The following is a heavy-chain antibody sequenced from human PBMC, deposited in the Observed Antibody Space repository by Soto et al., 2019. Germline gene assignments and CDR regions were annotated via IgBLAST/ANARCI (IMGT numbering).Heavy chain of an antibody. CDR2: IDPSDSQT. Sequence: PGESLKISCKGSGYSFAGYWITWVRQKPGKGLEWMGQIDPSDSQTYYSPSFRGHVTISATKSITTVFLQWSSLGASDTAMYYCARQIYDSDTGPNFQYYFDSWGQGTPVTVSS. D-gene: IGHD3-22*01. J-gene: IGHJ4*02. CDR1: GYSFAGYW. CDR3: ARQIYDSDTGPNFQYYFDS. V-gene: IGHV5-10-1*01.